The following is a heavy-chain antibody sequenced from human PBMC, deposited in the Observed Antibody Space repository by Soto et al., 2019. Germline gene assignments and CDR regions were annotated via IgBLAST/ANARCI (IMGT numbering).Heavy chain of an antibody. Sequence: ASVKVSCKASGYTFTDNDVSWVRQATGQGLEWMGWMNPGSGDTGYAQKFQGRVTMTRDISIATAYMELNSLTSEDTAIYYCARMESFGSLNWFDPWGQGTLVTVSS. CDR1: GYTFTDND. CDR3: ARMESFGSLNWFDP. CDR2: MNPGSGDT. J-gene: IGHJ5*02. D-gene: IGHD5-18*01. V-gene: IGHV1-8*02.